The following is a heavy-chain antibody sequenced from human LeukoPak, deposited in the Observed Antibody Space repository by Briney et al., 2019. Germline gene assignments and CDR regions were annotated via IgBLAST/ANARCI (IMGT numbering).Heavy chain of an antibody. V-gene: IGHV3-7*01. J-gene: IGHJ3*02. CDR3: ARSPTTDIVVVPAALGAFDI. Sequence: GGSLRLSGAASGFTVSSYWMSWVRQAPGKGLEWVANIKQDGSEKYYVDSVKGRFTISRDNAKNSLYLQMNSLRAEDTAVYYCARSPTTDIVVVPAALGAFDIWGQGTMVTVSS. CDR1: GFTVSSYW. D-gene: IGHD2-2*01. CDR2: IKQDGSEK.